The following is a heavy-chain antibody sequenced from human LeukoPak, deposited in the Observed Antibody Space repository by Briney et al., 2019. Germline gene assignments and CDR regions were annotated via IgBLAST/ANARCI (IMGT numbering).Heavy chain of an antibody. J-gene: IGHJ4*02. D-gene: IGHD3-10*01. CDR3: ARVCYGSGSYYFDN. Sequence: SETLSLTCTVSGGSISSYYWSWIRQPPGKGLEWIGYIYYSGSTNYNPSLKSRVTISVDTSKNQFSLKLSSVTAADTAVYYCARVCYGSGSYYFDNWGQGTLVTVSS. CDR2: IYYSGST. CDR1: GGSISSYY. V-gene: IGHV4-59*01.